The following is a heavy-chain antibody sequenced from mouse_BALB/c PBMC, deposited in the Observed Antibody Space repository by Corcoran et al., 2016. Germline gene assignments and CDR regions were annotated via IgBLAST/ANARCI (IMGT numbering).Heavy chain of an antibody. V-gene: IGHV8-12*01. CDR3: ARSWDGYYYALDY. Sequence: QVPQTESGPGISQPAQTLSWTCSFYGFTNSTSGMGVRWIPQPSGKGMEWLAHIYWDDDKRYNPSLKSRRTTSKDTSSNQIFLKITSVDTADNATDYCARSWDGYYYALDYWGQGTSVTVSS. D-gene: IGHD2-3*01. CDR2: IYWDDDK. CDR1: GFTNSTSGMG. J-gene: IGHJ4*01.